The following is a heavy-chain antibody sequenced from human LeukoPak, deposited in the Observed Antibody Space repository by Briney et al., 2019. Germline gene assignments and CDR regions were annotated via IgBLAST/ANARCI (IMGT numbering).Heavy chain of an antibody. V-gene: IGHV4-59*01. CDR1: GGSISSYY. Sequence: RPSETLSLTCTVSGGSISSYYWSWIRQPPGKGLEWIGYIYYSGSTNYNPPLKSRVTISVDTSKNQFSLKLSSVTAADTAVYYCARGPYYYDSSGYYFDYWGQGTLVTVSS. CDR3: ARGPYYYDSSGYYFDY. D-gene: IGHD3-22*01. CDR2: IYYSGST. J-gene: IGHJ4*02.